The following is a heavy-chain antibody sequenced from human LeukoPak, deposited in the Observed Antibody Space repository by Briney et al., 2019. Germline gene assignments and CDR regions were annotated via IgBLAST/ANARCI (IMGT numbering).Heavy chain of an antibody. CDR1: GDSINSYY. CDR3: ARVHEWEPPNY. V-gene: IGHV4-38-2*02. Sequence: SETLSLTCSVSGDSINSYYWSWIRQPPGKGLEWIGSIYHSGSTYYNPSLKSRVTISVDTSKNQFSLKLSSVTAADTAVYYCARVHEWEPPNYWGQGTLVTVSS. CDR2: IYHSGST. J-gene: IGHJ4*02. D-gene: IGHD1-26*01.